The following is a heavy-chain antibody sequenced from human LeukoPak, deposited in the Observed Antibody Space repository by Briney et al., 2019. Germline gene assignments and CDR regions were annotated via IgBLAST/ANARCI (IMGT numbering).Heavy chain of an antibody. CDR3: ARESGDYISSWVDY. Sequence: KPSETLSLTCTVSGGSISSYYWSWIRQPPGKGLEWIGYIYYSGSTNYNPSLKSRVTISVDTSKNQFSLKLSSVTAADTAVYYCARESGDYISSWVDYWGQGTLVTVSS. CDR2: IYYSGST. J-gene: IGHJ4*02. D-gene: IGHD4-17*01. CDR1: GGSISSYY. V-gene: IGHV4-59*12.